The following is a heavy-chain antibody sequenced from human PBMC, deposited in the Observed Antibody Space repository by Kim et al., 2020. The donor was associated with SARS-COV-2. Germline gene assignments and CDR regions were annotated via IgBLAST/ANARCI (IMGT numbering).Heavy chain of an antibody. CDR3: AREGVLRFLEWLLVGDAFDI. D-gene: IGHD3-3*01. V-gene: IGHV4-30-4*01. CDR2: IYYSGST. CDR1: GGSISSGDYY. J-gene: IGHJ3*02. Sequence: SETLSLTCTVSGGSISSGDYYWSWIRQPPGKGLEWIGYIYYSGSTYYNPSLKSRVTISVDTSKNQFSLKLSSVTAADTAVYYCAREGVLRFLEWLLVGDAFDIWGQGTMVTVSS.